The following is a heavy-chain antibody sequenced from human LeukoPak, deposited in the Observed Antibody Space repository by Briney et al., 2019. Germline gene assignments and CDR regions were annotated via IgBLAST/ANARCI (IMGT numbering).Heavy chain of an antibody. J-gene: IGHJ6*03. V-gene: IGHV4-34*01. D-gene: IGHD3-10*01. CDR1: VWTFSGYY. Sequence: SETLSLTCAVYVWTFSGYYLSWIRQPPGKGLEWIGAINHSGSTNYNSSLKRRDTMSIDTSKNQFSMELSTVTSDDTAVYYCARGYDGSGSHCCHMDVWGKGTTITVS. CDR3: ARGYDGSGSHCCHMDV. CDR2: INHSGST.